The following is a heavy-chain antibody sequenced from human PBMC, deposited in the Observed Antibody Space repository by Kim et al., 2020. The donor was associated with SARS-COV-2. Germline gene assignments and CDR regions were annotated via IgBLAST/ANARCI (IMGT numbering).Heavy chain of an antibody. Sequence: ASVKVSCKASGYTFTSYAMHWVRQAPGQRLEWMGWINAGNGNTKYSQKFQGRVTITRDTSASTAYMELSSLRSEDTAVYYCAREGVLLRPDAPLDYYYGMDVWGQGTTVTVSS. D-gene: IGHD1-26*01. CDR2: INAGNGNT. CDR3: AREGVLLRPDAPLDYYYGMDV. CDR1: GYTFTSYA. V-gene: IGHV1-3*01. J-gene: IGHJ6*02.